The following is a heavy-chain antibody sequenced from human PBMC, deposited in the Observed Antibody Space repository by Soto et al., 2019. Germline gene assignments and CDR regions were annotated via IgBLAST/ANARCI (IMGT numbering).Heavy chain of an antibody. D-gene: IGHD3-10*01. CDR1: GFTFSSYA. CDR3: ARDRIIMVRGVSIYYYYGMDV. CDR2: IWYDGSNK. Sequence: HPGGSLRLSCTASGFTFSSYAMHWVRQAPGKGLEWVAAIWYDGSNKYYADSVKGRFTISRDNSKNTLYLQMNSLRAEDTAVYYCARDRIIMVRGVSIYYYYGMDVWGQGTTVTVSS. V-gene: IGHV3-33*01. J-gene: IGHJ6*02.